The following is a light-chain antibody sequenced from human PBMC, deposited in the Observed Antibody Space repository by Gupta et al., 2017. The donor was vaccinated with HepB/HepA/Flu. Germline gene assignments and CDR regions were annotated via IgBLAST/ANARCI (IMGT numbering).Light chain of an antibody. J-gene: IGKJ3*01. Sequence: EIVLTQSPATLSLSPGERATLSCRASRNVGSYFAWHQQKPGQAPRLLIYDTSNRATGIPARFSGSGSGTDFTLTISSLEPEDFAVYYCQQRSSWPFTFGPGTKVDIK. CDR1: RNVGSY. V-gene: IGKV3-11*01. CDR3: QQRSSWPFT. CDR2: DTS.